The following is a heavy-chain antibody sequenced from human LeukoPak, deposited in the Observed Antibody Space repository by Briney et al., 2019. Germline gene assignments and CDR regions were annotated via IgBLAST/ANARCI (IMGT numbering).Heavy chain of an antibody. Sequence: GGSLRLSCAASGFTLSTYAMSWVRQAPGKGLGWVSAISGSGGSTYYADSVKGRFTISRDNSKNTLYLQMNSLRAEDTAVYYCAKGTGYSYLGTHWGQGTLVTVSS. CDR3: AKGTGYSYLGTH. D-gene: IGHD5-18*01. CDR1: GFTLSTYA. V-gene: IGHV3-23*01. CDR2: ISGSGGST. J-gene: IGHJ4*02.